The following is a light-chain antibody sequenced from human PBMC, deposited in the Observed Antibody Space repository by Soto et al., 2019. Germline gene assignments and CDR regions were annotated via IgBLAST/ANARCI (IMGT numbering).Light chain of an antibody. J-gene: IGLJ1*01. CDR2: EGI. CDR1: SSTVGGFNV. V-gene: IGLV2-23*01. Sequence: QSVLTQPASVSGSPGRSITISCTGTSSTVGGFNVVSWYQQHPGKAPKVIIYEGIKRPSGVSNRFSGSNSGSTASLTISGLQAEDEADYYCCSYVGATTYVFGTGTKVT. CDR3: CSYVGATTYV.